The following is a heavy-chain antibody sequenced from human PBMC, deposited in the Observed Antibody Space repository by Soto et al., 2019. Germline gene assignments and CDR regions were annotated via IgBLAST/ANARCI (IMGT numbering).Heavy chain of an antibody. Sequence: GSLRLSCAASGFTFSSYGMHWVRQAPGKGLEWVAVIWYDGSNKYYADSVKGRFTISRDNSKNTLYLQMNSLRAEDTAVYYCARGRRYSSSWYSPDPWGQGTLVTVSS. J-gene: IGHJ5*02. CDR2: IWYDGSNK. CDR3: ARGRRYSSSWYSPDP. D-gene: IGHD6-13*01. V-gene: IGHV3-33*01. CDR1: GFTFSSYG.